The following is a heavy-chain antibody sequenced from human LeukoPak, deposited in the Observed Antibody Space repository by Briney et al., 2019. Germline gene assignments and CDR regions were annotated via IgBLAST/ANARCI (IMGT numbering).Heavy chain of an antibody. J-gene: IGHJ4*02. V-gene: IGHV3-7*01. Sequence: GGSLRLSCVASGFISTDHWMSWVRQAPGKGLDWVANIKEDESAKFYADSVRGRFTISRDNAKSSVYLEMNNLRVEDTAVYYCARAVDVADYWGRGTLVTVSS. CDR1: GFISTDHW. CDR2: IKEDESAK. CDR3: ARAVDVADY. D-gene: IGHD3-16*01.